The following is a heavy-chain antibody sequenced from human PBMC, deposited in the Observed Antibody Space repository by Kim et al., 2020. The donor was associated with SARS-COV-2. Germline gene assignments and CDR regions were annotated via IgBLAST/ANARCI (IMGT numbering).Heavy chain of an antibody. J-gene: IGHJ4*02. Sequence: ASVKVSCKVSGYTLTELSMHWVRQAPGKGLEWMGGFDPEDGETIYAQKFQGRVTMTEDTSTDTAYMELSSLRSEDTAVYYCAIHPFKNYDILTGYGYWGQGTLVTVSS. V-gene: IGHV1-24*01. CDR2: FDPEDGET. CDR3: AIHPFKNYDILTGYGY. CDR1: GYTLTELS. D-gene: IGHD3-9*01.